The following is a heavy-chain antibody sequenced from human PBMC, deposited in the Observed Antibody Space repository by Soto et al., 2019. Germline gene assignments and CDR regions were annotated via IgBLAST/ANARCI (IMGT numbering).Heavy chain of an antibody. CDR3: ARAKGLVTVTTSWFDP. J-gene: IGHJ5*02. V-gene: IGHV4-30-4*01. Sequence: QVQLQESGPGLVKPSQTQSLTCTVAGGYINSGDYYWSWIRQPPGKGLEWIGYIYYSGSTYYNPSLKSRVSISADTSKNQFSLKLSSVTAADTAVYYCARAKGLVTVTTSWFDPWGQGTLVTVSS. D-gene: IGHD4-17*01. CDR1: GGYINSGDYY. CDR2: IYYSGST.